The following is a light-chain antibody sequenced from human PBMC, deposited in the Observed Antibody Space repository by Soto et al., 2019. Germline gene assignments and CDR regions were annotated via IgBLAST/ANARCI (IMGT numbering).Light chain of an antibody. J-gene: IGKJ5*01. CDR3: HQRGSWPRGT. CDR2: DAS. V-gene: IGKV3-11*01. CDR1: QSVSSY. Sequence: EIVLTQSPATLSLSPGETATLSCRASQSVSSYLAWYQQKPDQAPGLLIYDASNRAPGIPARFSGSGSGTDFALTISSLAPEDFAVYYCHQRGSWPRGTFGQGTRLEIK.